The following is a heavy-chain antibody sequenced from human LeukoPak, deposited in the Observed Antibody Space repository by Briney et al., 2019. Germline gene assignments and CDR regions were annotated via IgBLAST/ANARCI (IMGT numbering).Heavy chain of an antibody. CDR1: GYTFTSYG. CDR3: ARVARGVQVVPAAQDY. CDR2: ISAYNGNT. D-gene: IGHD2-2*01. Sequence: ASVKVSCKASGYTFTSYGISWVRQAPGQGLEWVGWISAYNGNTNYAQKLQGRVTMTTDTSTSTAYMELRSLRSDDTAVYYCARVARGVQVVPAAQDYWGQGTLVTVSS. V-gene: IGHV1-18*01. J-gene: IGHJ4*02.